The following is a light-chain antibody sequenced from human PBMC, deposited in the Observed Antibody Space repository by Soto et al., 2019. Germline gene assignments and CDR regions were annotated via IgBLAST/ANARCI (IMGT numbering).Light chain of an antibody. CDR1: QSVSSSY. CDR3: QQYGSSPTT. J-gene: IGKJ1*01. CDR2: GAS. V-gene: IGKV3-20*01. Sequence: EILFTQSPGTLSLSPGERATLSCRASQSVSSSYLAWYQQKPGEAPRILIYGASSRDTGIPDRFSGSGSGTDFTLTISSLEPEDFAVYYCQQYGSSPTTFGQGTKVDIK.